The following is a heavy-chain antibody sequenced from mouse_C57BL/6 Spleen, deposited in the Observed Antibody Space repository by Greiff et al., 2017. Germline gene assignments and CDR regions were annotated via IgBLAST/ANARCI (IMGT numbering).Heavy chain of an antibody. CDR1: GYTFTEYN. D-gene: IGHD2-10*02. Sequence: VQLQQSGAELVKPGASVKLSCKASGYTFTEYNIHWVKQRSGQGLEWIGWFYPGSGSIKYNEKFKDKATLTADQSSSPVYMELNSLTSEDSAVXFCEKHEERGYGFGDYAMDYWGQGTSVTVSS. CDR2: FYPGSGSI. J-gene: IGHJ4*01. V-gene: IGHV1-62-2*01. CDR3: EKHEERGYGFGDYAMDY.